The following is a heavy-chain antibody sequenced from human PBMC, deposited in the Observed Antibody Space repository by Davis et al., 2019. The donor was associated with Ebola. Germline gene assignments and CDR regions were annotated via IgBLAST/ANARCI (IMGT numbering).Heavy chain of an antibody. D-gene: IGHD6-19*01. Sequence: GESLKISCAASGFTFSSYAMHWVRQAPGKGLEWVAVISYDGSNKYYADSVKGRFTISRDNSKNTLYLQMNSLRPEDTAVYYCARGHSSGWEKGVCDNWGQGTLVTVSS. CDR2: ISYDGSNK. V-gene: IGHV3-30*04. J-gene: IGHJ4*02. CDR3: ARGHSSGWEKGVCDN. CDR1: GFTFSSYA.